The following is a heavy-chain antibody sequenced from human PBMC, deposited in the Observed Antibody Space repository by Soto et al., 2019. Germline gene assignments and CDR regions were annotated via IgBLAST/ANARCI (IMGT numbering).Heavy chain of an antibody. D-gene: IGHD3-10*01. CDR2: IYYSRNN. Sequence: QVQLQESGPGLVKPSQTLSLTCTVSGGSISSGYWWSRLRQAPGKGPEWIGYIYYSRNNYYYPSLKSRVTISVDTSKNHVSLKLNSVTAADTAVYYCARCVGYVSASYWWFDPWGQGTLVTVSS. CDR1: GGSISSGYW. CDR3: ARCVGYVSASYWWFDP. V-gene: IGHV4-31*03. J-gene: IGHJ5*02.